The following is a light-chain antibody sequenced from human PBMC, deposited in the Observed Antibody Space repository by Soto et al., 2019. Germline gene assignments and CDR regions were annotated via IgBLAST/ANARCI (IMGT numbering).Light chain of an antibody. CDR2: GSS. Sequence: EIVLTQSPGTLSLSPGERATLSCRASQSVSSSYLAWYQQKPGQAPRLLIYGSSSRATGIPYRFSGSGSGTDFTLTISRLEPEDFAVYYCHQYGSSPWTFGQGTQVEIK. V-gene: IGKV3-20*01. CDR3: HQYGSSPWT. J-gene: IGKJ1*01. CDR1: QSVSSSY.